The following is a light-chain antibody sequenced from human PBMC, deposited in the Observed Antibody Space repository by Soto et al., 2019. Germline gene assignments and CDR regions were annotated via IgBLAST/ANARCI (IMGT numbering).Light chain of an antibody. CDR3: QQYGSSAPWT. J-gene: IGKJ1*01. CDR2: GAS. V-gene: IGKV3-20*01. CDR1: QSVSSSY. Sequence: EIVMTQSPATLSVSPGERATLSGRAIQSVSSSYLAWYQEKPGQAPRLLIYGASSRATGIPDRFSGSGSGTDFTLTISRLEPEDFAVYYCQQYGSSAPWTFGQGTKVDIK.